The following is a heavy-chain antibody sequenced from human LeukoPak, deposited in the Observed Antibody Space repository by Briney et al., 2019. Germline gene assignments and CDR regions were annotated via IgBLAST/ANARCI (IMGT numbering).Heavy chain of an antibody. D-gene: IGHD6-19*01. Sequence: SETLSLTCTVSGGSISSYYWSWIRQPPGKGLEWVGSIYHSGSAYYNPSLRSRVAISVDTSKNQFSLQLSSVTAADTAVYYCASPAVAGSGYYYYYMGVWGKGTTVTVSS. V-gene: IGHV4-59*08. CDR1: GGSISSYY. J-gene: IGHJ6*03. CDR2: IYHSGSA. CDR3: ASPAVAGSGYYYYYMGV.